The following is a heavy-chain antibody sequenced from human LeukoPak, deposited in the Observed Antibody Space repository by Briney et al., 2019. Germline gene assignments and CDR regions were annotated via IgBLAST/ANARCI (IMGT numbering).Heavy chain of an antibody. CDR3: ARDRGPYVLLWFGELNWFDP. J-gene: IGHJ5*02. D-gene: IGHD3-10*01. CDR1: GFTFSSYG. Sequence: PGRSLRLSCAASGFTFSSYGMHWVRQAPGKGLEWVADIWYDGSNKYYADSVKGRFTISRDNSKNTLYLQMNSLRAEDTAVYYCARDRGPYVLLWFGELNWFDPWGQGTLVTVSS. CDR2: IWYDGSNK. V-gene: IGHV3-33*01.